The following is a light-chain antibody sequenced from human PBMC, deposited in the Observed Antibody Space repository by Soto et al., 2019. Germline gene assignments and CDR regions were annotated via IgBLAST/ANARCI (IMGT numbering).Light chain of an antibody. J-gene: IGLJ1*01. CDR2: DVT. CDR3: SSYTSSSTLYV. V-gene: IGLV2-14*03. CDR1: SSDVGGYNY. Sequence: QSALTQPACVSGSPGQSSTISCTGTSSDVGGYNYVSWYQHHPGKAPRLMIYDVTVRPSGVSNRFSGSKSGDTASLTISGLQADDEADYYCSSYTSSSTLYVFGTGTKVTVL.